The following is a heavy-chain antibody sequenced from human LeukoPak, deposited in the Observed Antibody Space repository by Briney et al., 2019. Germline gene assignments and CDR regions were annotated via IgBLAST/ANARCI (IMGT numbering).Heavy chain of an antibody. J-gene: IGHJ4*02. Sequence: GRSLRLSCTASGFIFSNHGMLWVRQAPGKGLEWVAVIWYDGSDKFYADSVKGRFTISRDNSKNTLYVQMNSLRAEDTAVYYCGRLRAFYFDYWGLGTLVTVS. CDR1: GFIFSNHG. V-gene: IGHV3-33*01. CDR2: IWYDGSDK. CDR3: GRLRAFYFDY. D-gene: IGHD5-12*01.